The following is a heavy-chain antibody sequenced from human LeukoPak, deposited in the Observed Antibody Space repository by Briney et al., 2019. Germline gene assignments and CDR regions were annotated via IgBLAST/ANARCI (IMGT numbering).Heavy chain of an antibody. V-gene: IGHV3-33*08. Sequence: GGSLRLSCAASGFTFSSYGMHWVRQAPGNGLEWVAVIWYDGSNKYYADSVKGRFTISRDNSKNTLYLQMNSLRAEDTAVYYCARTPYRSSGPDFDYWGQGTLVTVSS. CDR3: ARTPYRSSGPDFDY. D-gene: IGHD6-6*01. CDR2: IWYDGSNK. CDR1: GFTFSSYG. J-gene: IGHJ4*02.